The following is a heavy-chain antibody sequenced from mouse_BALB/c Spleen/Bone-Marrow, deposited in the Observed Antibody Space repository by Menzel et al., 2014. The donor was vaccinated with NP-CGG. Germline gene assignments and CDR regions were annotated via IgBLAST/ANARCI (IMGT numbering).Heavy chain of an antibody. CDR2: INPGSGGT. CDR1: GYAFTNYL. J-gene: IGHJ3*01. V-gene: IGHV1-54*01. Sequence: QLQQSRAELVRPGSSVKVSCKASGYAFTNYLIEWVKQRPGQGLEWIGAINPGSGGTNYNERLKGKSTLTADKSSSTAYMRLSTLTSDDSAVYFCAIRITVVVPPACWGQWTLVTGAA. D-gene: IGHD1-1*01. CDR3: AIRITVVVPPAC.